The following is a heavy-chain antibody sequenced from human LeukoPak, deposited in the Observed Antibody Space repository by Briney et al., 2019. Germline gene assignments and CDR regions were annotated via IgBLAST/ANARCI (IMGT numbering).Heavy chain of an antibody. V-gene: IGHV4-34*01. CDR2: INHSRRT. Sequence: SDTLSLTCAVYGGSFSGYYWSWIRQPPGKGLEWIGEINHSRRTHYNPSLKSRVTISIDTSKNQFSLKLNSVTAADTAVYYCARGGSQFGELRFRRRNWFDPWGQGTLVTVSS. J-gene: IGHJ5*02. CDR1: GGSFSGYY. CDR3: ARGGSQFGELRFRRRNWFDP. D-gene: IGHD3-10*01.